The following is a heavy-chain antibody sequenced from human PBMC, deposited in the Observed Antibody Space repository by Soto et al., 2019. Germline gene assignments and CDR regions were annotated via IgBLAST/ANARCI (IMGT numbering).Heavy chain of an antibody. Sequence: QVQLVESGGGVVQPGRSLRLSCAASGFTFSSYGMHWVRQAPGKGLEWVAVIWYDGSNKYYADSVKGRFTISRDNSKNTLYLQMNSLRAEDTAVYYCARAHGGGSGLASGMDVWGQGTTVTVSS. CDR1: GFTFSSYG. CDR3: ARAHGGGSGLASGMDV. V-gene: IGHV3-33*01. D-gene: IGHD3-10*01. CDR2: IWYDGSNK. J-gene: IGHJ6*02.